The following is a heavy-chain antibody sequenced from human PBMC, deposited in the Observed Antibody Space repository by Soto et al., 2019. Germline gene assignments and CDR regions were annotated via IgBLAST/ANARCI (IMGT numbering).Heavy chain of an antibody. V-gene: IGHV1-3*01. D-gene: IGHD5-18*01. Sequence: QVQLVQSGAEVKKPGASVKVSCKASGYTFTDYAIHWVRQAPGQRPEWMGWITVGNGNTKYSQKFQGRIAITRDTSASTAYMELRSLRSEDTAVYYCAREGGYTYGYWFDPWGQGTLVTVSS. J-gene: IGHJ5*02. CDR3: AREGGYTYGYWFDP. CDR2: ITVGNGNT. CDR1: GYTFTDYA.